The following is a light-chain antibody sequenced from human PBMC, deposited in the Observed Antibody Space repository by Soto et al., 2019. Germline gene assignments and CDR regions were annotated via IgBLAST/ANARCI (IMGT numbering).Light chain of an antibody. CDR2: AAS. CDR1: QSISSW. Sequence: IEVTLSPSSLSASVGDRVTITSQASQSISSWLAWYQQKPGKAPKLLIYAASNLQSGVPSRFSGSGSGTDFTLTISSLQPEDFATYFCQQGYSFAMTFGPGTRLEIK. V-gene: IGKV1-12*01. CDR3: QQGYSFAMT. J-gene: IGKJ5*01.